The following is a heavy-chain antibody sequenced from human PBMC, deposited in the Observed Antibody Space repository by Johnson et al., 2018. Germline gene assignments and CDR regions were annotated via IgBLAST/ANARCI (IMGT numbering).Heavy chain of an antibody. D-gene: IGHD2-2*02. J-gene: IGHJ3*02. V-gene: IGHV3-33*01. CDR3: ARDNTLAFDI. Sequence: QVQLVESGGGVVQPGRSLRLSCAASGFTFSSYGMHWVRQAPGKGLEWVAVIWYDGSNKYYADSVKGRFTISRDNSTNTLYLQMKSRRAEDTAVYYCARDNTLAFDIWGQGTMVTVSS. CDR2: IWYDGSNK. CDR1: GFTFSSYG.